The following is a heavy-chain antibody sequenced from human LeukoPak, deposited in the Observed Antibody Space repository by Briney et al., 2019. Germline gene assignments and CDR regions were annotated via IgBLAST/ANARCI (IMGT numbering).Heavy chain of an antibody. Sequence: PSETLSLTCAVYGGSFSGYYWSWIRQPPGKGLEWIGEISHSGSANYNPSLKSRVTISVDTSKNQFSLKLSSVTAADTAVYYCARGQVRGVIITRYYYMDVWGKGTTVTVSS. CDR3: ARGQVRGVIITRYYYMDV. CDR2: ISHSGSA. J-gene: IGHJ6*03. V-gene: IGHV4-34*01. D-gene: IGHD3-10*01. CDR1: GGSFSGYY.